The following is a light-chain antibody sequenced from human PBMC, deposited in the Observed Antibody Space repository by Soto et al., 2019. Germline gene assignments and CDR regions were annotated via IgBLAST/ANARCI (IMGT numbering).Light chain of an antibody. V-gene: IGLV1-51*01. Sequence: QSVLTQPPSVSAGPGQKVIISWSGSSSNIGSNYVSWYQQLPGTAPKLLIYDNNKRPSGIPDRFSGSKSGTSATLGITGLQTGDEADYYCGTWDSSLSAFYVFGTGTKVTVL. J-gene: IGLJ1*01. CDR2: DNN. CDR1: SSNIGSNY. CDR3: GTWDSSLSAFYV.